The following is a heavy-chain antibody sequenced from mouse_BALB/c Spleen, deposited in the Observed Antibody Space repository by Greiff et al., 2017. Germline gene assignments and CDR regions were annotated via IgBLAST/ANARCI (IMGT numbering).Heavy chain of an antibody. D-gene: IGHD2-4*01. J-gene: IGHJ4*01. CDR3: ARYEDYDFYAMDY. CDR1: GDSITSGY. Sequence: EVKLVESGPSLVKPSQTLSLTCSVTGDSITSGYWNWIRKFPGNKLEYMGYISYSGSTYYNPSLKSRISITRDTSKNQYYLQLNSVTTEDTATYYCARYEDYDFYAMDYWGQGTSVTVSS. V-gene: IGHV3-8*02. CDR2: ISYSGST.